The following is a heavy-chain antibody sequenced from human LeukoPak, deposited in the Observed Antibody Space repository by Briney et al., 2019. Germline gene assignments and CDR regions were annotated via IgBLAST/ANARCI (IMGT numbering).Heavy chain of an antibody. V-gene: IGHV4-59*01. Sequence: SETLSLTCTVSGGSISSYYWSWIRQPPGKGLEWIGHIYYSGSTNYNPSLKSRVTISVDTSKNQFSLKLSSVTAADTAVYYCARDSPGYSSGWYWFDPWGQGTLVTVSS. CDR1: GGSISSYY. D-gene: IGHD6-19*01. CDR3: ARDSPGYSSGWYWFDP. J-gene: IGHJ5*02. CDR2: IYYSGST.